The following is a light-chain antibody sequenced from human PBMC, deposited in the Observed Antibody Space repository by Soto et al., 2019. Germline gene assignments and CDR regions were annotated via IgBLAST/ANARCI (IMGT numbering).Light chain of an antibody. Sequence: EIVLTQSPATLSSSPGERATLSCRASQSVGSYLAWYQQKPGQAPRLLIYDASNRATGIPARFSGSGSGTDFTLTISSLEPEDFAVYYCQQRSNWPRTFGQGPKVEIK. V-gene: IGKV3-11*01. J-gene: IGKJ1*01. CDR3: QQRSNWPRT. CDR1: QSVGSY. CDR2: DAS.